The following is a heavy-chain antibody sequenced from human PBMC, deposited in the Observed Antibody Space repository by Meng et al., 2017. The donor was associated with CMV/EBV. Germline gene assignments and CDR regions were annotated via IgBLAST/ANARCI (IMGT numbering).Heavy chain of an antibody. Sequence: ASATGLLPHADSLAPSSTLAGATLRRAIYSCVWIRSPPTKGLEWIASIRYTGSTDYNPSLKSRVTMSVHTYQHQFSLMLSSVTDEDAAAYYCARHLPLIDGLKIGSDYWGLGTLVTVSS. J-gene: IGHJ4*02. D-gene: IGHD5-24*01. CDR3: ARHLPLIDGLKIGSDY. CDR2: IRYTGST. CDR1: GATLRRAIYS. V-gene: IGHV4-39*01.